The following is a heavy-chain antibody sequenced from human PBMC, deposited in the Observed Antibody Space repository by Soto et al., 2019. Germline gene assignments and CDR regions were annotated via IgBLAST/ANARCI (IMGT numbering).Heavy chain of an antibody. CDR1: GGSISSGGYY. CDR2: IYYSGST. CDR3: ARDRGERYCTNGVCPFRWFDP. D-gene: IGHD2-8*01. J-gene: IGHJ5*02. V-gene: IGHV4-31*03. Sequence: SETLSLNCTVSGGSISSGGYYWSWIRQHPGKGLEWIGYIYYSGSTYYNPSLKSRVTISVDTSKNQFSLKLSSVTAADTAVYYCARDRGERYCTNGVCPFRWFDPWGQGTLVTVSS.